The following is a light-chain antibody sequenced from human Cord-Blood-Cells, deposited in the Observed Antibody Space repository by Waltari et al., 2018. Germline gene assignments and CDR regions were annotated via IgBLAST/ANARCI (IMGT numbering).Light chain of an antibody. V-gene: IGLV3-25*03. CDR2: KDS. J-gene: IGLJ2*01. CDR3: QSADSSGNVV. CDR1: ALPKQY. Sequence: SYELTQPPSVSVSPGQTARITCPGAALPKQYAYWYQQKPGQAPVLVIYKDSERPSGIPERFSGSSSGTTVTLTISGVQAEDEADYYCQSADSSGNVVFGGGTKLTVL.